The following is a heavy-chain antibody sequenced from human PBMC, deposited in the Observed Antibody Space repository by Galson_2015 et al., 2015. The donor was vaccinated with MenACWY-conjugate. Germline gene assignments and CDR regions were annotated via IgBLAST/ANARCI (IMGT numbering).Heavy chain of an antibody. Sequence: ETLSLTCTVSGGSISSHYWSWFRQPPGKGLEWIAYIRDTGSLKDNPSLKSRVTMSADTSKNQFSLRLISVTAADTAVYYCARIPPWGSSHGYFDYWGQGILVAVSS. D-gene: IGHD7-27*01. CDR3: ARIPPWGSSHGYFDY. CDR2: IRDTGSL. J-gene: IGHJ4*02. V-gene: IGHV4-59*08. CDR1: GGSISSHY.